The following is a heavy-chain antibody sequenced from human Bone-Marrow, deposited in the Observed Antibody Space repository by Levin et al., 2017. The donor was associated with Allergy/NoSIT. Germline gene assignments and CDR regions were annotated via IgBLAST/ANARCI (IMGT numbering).Heavy chain of an antibody. J-gene: IGHJ4*02. CDR2: IDPSDSYT. D-gene: IGHD2/OR15-2a*01. CDR1: GYSFTDYW. V-gene: IGHV5-10-1*01. Sequence: GESLKISCKGSGYSFTDYWITWVRQMPGKGLEWMGRIDPSDSYTNYKPSFQGHVTISADKSVNTVYLQLSGLRESDTAIYYCARHGIRIAYYFDNWGQGTLVTVSS. CDR3: ARHGIRIAYYFDN.